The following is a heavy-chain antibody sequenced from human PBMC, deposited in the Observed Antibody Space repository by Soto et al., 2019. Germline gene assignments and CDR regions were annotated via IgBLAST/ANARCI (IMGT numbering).Heavy chain of an antibody. CDR3: AREATNYYGMDV. Sequence: ASVKVSCKASGYTFTNYYMHWVRQAPGQGLEWMGVIKPSGSSTTYAQKFQGRVTMTRDTSTTTDYMELRSLRSEDTAMYYCAREATNYYGMDVWGQGTTVTVSS. V-gene: IGHV1-46*01. CDR2: IKPSGSST. CDR1: GYTFTNYY. J-gene: IGHJ6*02.